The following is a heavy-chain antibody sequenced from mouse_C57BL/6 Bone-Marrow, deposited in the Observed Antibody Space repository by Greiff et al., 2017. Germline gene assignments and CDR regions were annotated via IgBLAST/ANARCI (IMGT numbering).Heavy chain of an antibody. CDR1: GYTFTSYG. CDR2: IYPRSGNT. Sequence: VQLQQSGAELARPGASVKLSCKASGYTFTSYGISWVKQRTGQGLEWIGEIYPRSGNTYYNEKFKGKATLTADKSSSTAYMELLSLTSEDSEVYFCATYYSNYGYAMDYWGQGTSVTVSS. V-gene: IGHV1-81*01. CDR3: ATYYSNYGYAMDY. J-gene: IGHJ4*01. D-gene: IGHD2-5*01.